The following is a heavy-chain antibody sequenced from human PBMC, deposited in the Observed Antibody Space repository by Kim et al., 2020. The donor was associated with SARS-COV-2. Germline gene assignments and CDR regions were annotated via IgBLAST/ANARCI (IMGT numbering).Heavy chain of an antibody. CDR3: ARDQGYPANYFDY. V-gene: IGHV3-21*01. D-gene: IGHD5-18*01. J-gene: IGHJ4*02. CDR2: ISSSSSYI. Sequence: GGSLRLSCAASGFTFSSYSMNWVRQAPGKGLEWVSSISSSSSYIYYADSVKGRFTISRDNAKNSLYLQMNSLRAEDTAVYYCARDQGYPANYFDYWGQGTLVTVSS. CDR1: GFTFSSYS.